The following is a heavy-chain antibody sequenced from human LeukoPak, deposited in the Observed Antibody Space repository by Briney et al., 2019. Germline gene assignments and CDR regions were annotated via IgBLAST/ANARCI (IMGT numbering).Heavy chain of an antibody. CDR1: GGSINNSSHY. J-gene: IGHJ4*02. CDR3: ATYYYGSGRYYLDD. V-gene: IGHV4-39*02. Sequence: PSETLSLTCTVSGGSINNSSHYWGWIRQPPGKGLEWIGSIYYSGSTYDKPSLKSRVTISMDTSQNHFSLKLGSATAADTAVYYCATYYYGSGRYYLDDWGQGTRVTVSS. CDR2: IYYSGST. D-gene: IGHD3-10*01.